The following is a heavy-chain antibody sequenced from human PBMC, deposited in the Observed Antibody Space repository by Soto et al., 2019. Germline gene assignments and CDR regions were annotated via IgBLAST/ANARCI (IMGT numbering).Heavy chain of an antibody. V-gene: IGHV6-1*01. CDR1: GDSVSSNSAA. CDR3: ARDIRDLKNLRYLDYSDY. D-gene: IGHD3-9*01. J-gene: IGHJ4*02. CDR2: TYYRSKWYN. Sequence: PSQTLSLTCAISGDSVSSNSAAWNWIRQSPSRGLEWLGRTYYRSKWYNHYAVSGKSRITINPDTSKNQFSLQLNSVTPEDTAVYYCARDIRDLKNLRYLDYSDYWGQGTLVTLSS.